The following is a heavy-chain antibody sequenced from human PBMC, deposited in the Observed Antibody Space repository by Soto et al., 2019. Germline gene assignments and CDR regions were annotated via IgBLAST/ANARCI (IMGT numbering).Heavy chain of an antibody. CDR1: GFTFSRSA. CDR3: AGDSIYNSGGFECLFDL. D-gene: IGHD6-19*01. CDR2: ISYDGANK. J-gene: IGHJ4*01. V-gene: IGHV3-30-3*01. Sequence: QVQLVESGGGVVQPGRSLRLSCAASGFTFSRSAIHWVRQAPGKRLEWVAVISYDGANKDYADSVKGRFTISRDNAKNMLYQQKTHLAAEDTVEYYGAGDSIYNSGGFECLFDLWGHGTLVTVSP.